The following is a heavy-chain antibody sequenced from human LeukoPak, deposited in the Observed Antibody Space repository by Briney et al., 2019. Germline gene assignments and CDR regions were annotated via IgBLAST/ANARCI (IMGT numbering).Heavy chain of an antibody. CDR3: ARVARGGIVVVPAAMHY. D-gene: IGHD2-2*01. CDR1: RFTFSSYA. Sequence: GRSLRLSCAASRFTFSSYAMHWVRQAPGKGLEWVAVISYDGGNKYYADSVKGRFTISRDNSKNTLYLQMNSLRAEDTAVYYCARVARGGIVVVPAAMHYWGQGTLVTVSS. J-gene: IGHJ4*02. V-gene: IGHV3-30*04. CDR2: ISYDGGNK.